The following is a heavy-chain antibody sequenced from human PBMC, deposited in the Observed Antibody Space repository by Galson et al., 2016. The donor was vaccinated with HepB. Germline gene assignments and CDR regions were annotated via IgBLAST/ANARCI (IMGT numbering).Heavy chain of an antibody. Sequence: SLRLSCAASGFTFNNYAMNWVRQAPGKGLEYVSSISENGDYVFYRDSLKGRFTISRDNAKDTLYLEMNSLRVEDAGVYYCMRERGVVLGDYWGQGTLDTVSS. CDR3: MRERGVVLGDY. J-gene: IGHJ4*02. D-gene: IGHD3-10*01. CDR2: ISENGDYV. CDR1: GFTFNNYA. V-gene: IGHV3-21*01.